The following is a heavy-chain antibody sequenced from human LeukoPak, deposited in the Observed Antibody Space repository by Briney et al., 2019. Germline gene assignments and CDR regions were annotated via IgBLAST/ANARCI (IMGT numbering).Heavy chain of an antibody. Sequence: ASVKISCKASGYTFTSYYMHWVRQAPGQGLEWMGIINPSGGSTSYAQKFQGRVTMTRDTSTSTVYMELSSLRSEDAAVYYCARVGFGSGDAFDIWGQGTMVTVSS. CDR1: GYTFTSYY. D-gene: IGHD2-15*01. V-gene: IGHV1-46*01. J-gene: IGHJ3*02. CDR2: INPSGGST. CDR3: ARVGFGSGDAFDI.